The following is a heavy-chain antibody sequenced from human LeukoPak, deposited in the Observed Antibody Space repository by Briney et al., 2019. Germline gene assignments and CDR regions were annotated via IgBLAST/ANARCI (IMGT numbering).Heavy chain of an antibody. V-gene: IGHV3-7*05. J-gene: IGHJ3*02. CDR2: IKQDGTQK. CDR3: ARDCGSDCSQAFDI. Sequence: SGGSLRLSCAASGFTVSSNVMSWVRQAPGKGLEGVADIKQDGTQKYYVDSAEGRFTISRDNAKNSLYLQMNSLRVEDTALYYCARDCGSDCSQAFDIWGQGTMVTVSS. D-gene: IGHD2-21*02. CDR1: GFTVSSNV.